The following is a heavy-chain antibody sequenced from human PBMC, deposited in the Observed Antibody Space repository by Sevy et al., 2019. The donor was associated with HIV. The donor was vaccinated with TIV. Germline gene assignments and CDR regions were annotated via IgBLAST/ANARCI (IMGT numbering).Heavy chain of an antibody. J-gene: IGHJ4*02. CDR2: ISGSGGST. CDR3: AKGYGSASPPDY. D-gene: IGHD3-10*01. CDR1: GFIFNSYA. V-gene: IGHV3-23*01. Sequence: GGSLRLSCAASGFIFNSYAMSWVRQAPGKGLEWVSAISGSGGSTYYADSMKGRFTISRDNFKNTLYLQMNSLSAEDTAVYYCAKGYGSASPPDYWGQGTLVTVSS.